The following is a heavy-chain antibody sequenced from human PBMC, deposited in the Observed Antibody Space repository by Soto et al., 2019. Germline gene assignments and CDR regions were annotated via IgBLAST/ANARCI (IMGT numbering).Heavy chain of an antibody. Sequence: SETLSLTCAVYGGSFSGYDGSWIRQPPGKGLEWIGEINHSGSTNYNPSLKGRVTISVDTSKNQFSLKLSSVTAADTAVYYCVGYYDSSGYSTWGPFDYWGQGTLVTVS. V-gene: IGHV4-34*01. CDR1: GGSFSGYD. D-gene: IGHD3-22*01. CDR3: VGYYDSSGYSTWGPFDY. J-gene: IGHJ4*02. CDR2: INHSGST.